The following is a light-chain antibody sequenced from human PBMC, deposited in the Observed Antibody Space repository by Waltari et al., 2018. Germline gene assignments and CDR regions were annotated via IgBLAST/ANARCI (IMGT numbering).Light chain of an antibody. V-gene: IGKV3D-15*01. CDR1: QSIYSN. Sequence: ILMTQSPVTLSVSPGERATLSCRASQSIYSNLAWYQQRPGQPPRLLIFDASTRASGIPARFSGSGSGTEFTLTIRTLQSEDSAVYYCQQYNVWPPITFGQGTRPEIK. CDR3: QQYNVWPPIT. J-gene: IGKJ5*01. CDR2: DAS.